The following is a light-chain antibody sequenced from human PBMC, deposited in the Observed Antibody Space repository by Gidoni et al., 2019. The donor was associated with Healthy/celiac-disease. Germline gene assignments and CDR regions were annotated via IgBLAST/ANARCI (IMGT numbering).Light chain of an antibody. J-gene: IGKJ1*01. CDR3: QQYNNWPPWT. V-gene: IGKV3-15*01. CDR2: GAS. CDR1: QSVSSN. Sequence: EIVMTQSPATLSVSPGERATLSCRASQSVSSNLAWYQQKPGQAPRLLIYGASTSGSGSGTEFTLTISSLQSEDFAVYYCQQYNNWPPWTFXXXTKVEIK.